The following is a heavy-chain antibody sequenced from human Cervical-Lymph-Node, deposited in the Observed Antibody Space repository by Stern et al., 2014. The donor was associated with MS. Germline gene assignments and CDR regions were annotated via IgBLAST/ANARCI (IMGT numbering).Heavy chain of an antibody. J-gene: IGHJ5*02. V-gene: IGHV1-18*01. Sequence: VQLVESGAEVAKPGASVKVSCEASGYTFTSYGISWVRQAPGKGLEWVAWLSAYNGNTNYAQKLQGRVTMTTDNSTSTAYMELRSLRSDDTAVYYCARDRGRDYGDYVSWGQGTLVTVSS. CDR1: GYTFTSYG. CDR3: ARDRGRDYGDYVS. CDR2: LSAYNGNT. D-gene: IGHD4-17*01.